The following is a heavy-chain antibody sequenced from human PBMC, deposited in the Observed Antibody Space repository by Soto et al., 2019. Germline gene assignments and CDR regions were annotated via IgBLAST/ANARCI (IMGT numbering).Heavy chain of an antibody. CDR2: IYYSGST. D-gene: IGHD6-19*01. Sequence: SETLSLTCTVSGGSISSYYWSWIRQPPGKGLEWIGYIYYSGSTNYNPSLKSRVTISVDTSKNQFSLKLSSVTAADTAVYYCARAPSPAVAGSYYYYGMDVWGQGTTVTISS. CDR1: GGSISSYY. V-gene: IGHV4-59*01. J-gene: IGHJ6*02. CDR3: ARAPSPAVAGSYYYYGMDV.